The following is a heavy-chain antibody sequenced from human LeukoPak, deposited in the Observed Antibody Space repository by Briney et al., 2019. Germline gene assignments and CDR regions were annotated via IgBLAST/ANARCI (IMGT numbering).Heavy chain of an antibody. Sequence: SETLSLTCTVSGGSISSSSYYWGWIRQPPGKGLEWSGSSYDSGSTYYNPSLKSRVTICVDTSKNQFPLKLSHVTAADTDVYHCGRQKPYPKDYYYGMDVWGQGTTVTVSS. J-gene: IGHJ6*02. D-gene: IGHD1-14*01. CDR1: GGSISSSSYY. CDR3: GRQKPYPKDYYYGMDV. CDR2: SYDSGST. V-gene: IGHV4-39*01.